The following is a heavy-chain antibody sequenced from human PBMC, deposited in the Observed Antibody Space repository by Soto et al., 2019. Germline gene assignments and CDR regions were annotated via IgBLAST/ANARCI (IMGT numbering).Heavy chain of an antibody. D-gene: IGHD6-6*01. Sequence: EVQLLESGGGLVQPGGSLRLSCAASGFTFSSYAMSWVRQAPGKGLEWVSAISGSGGSTYYADSVKGRFTIARDNSKNTLYLQMNSLRAEDTDVYYFAKDLSSSPYYFDYWGQGTLVTVSS. CDR1: GFTFSSYA. V-gene: IGHV3-23*01. CDR2: ISGSGGST. J-gene: IGHJ4*02. CDR3: AKDLSSSPYYFDY.